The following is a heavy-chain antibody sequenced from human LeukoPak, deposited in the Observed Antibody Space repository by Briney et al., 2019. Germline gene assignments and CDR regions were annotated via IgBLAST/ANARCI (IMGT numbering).Heavy chain of an antibody. V-gene: IGHV4-38-2*02. Sequence: SETLSLTCTVSGYSISSGYYWGWTRQPPGKGLEWIGRIYHSGSTYYNPSLKSRVTISVDTSKNHFSLKLNSVTAADTAVYYCARDHLANLASRLFDPWGQGTLVTVSS. D-gene: IGHD3-3*01. CDR1: GYSISSGYY. CDR2: IYHSGST. CDR3: ARDHLANLASRLFDP. J-gene: IGHJ5*02.